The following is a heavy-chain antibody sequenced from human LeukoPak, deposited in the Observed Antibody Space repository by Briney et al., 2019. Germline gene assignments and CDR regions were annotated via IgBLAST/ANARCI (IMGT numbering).Heavy chain of an antibody. CDR3: AREGGYSSGWMGGDFYYYGTDV. Sequence: PSETLSLTCTVSGGSIRSSSYYWGWIRQPPGKGLEWIGTISYSGSTYYHPSLKSRVTISVDTSKNQFSLKLSSVTAADTALFYWAREGGYSSGWMGGDFYYYGTDVWGQGTTVTVSS. CDR2: ISYSGST. V-gene: IGHV4-39*02. D-gene: IGHD6-25*01. J-gene: IGHJ6*02. CDR1: GGSIRSSSYY.